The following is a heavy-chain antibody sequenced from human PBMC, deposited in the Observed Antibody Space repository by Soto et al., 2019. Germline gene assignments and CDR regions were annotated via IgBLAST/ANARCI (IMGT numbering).Heavy chain of an antibody. J-gene: IGHJ6*02. Sequence: GESLKISCKGSGYSFTSYWISWVRQIPGKGLEWMGRIDPSDSYTNYSPSFQGHVTISADKSISTAYLQWSSLKASDTAMYYCASIVATHYYGMDVWGQGTTVTVSS. CDR3: ASIVATHYYGMDV. D-gene: IGHD5-12*01. V-gene: IGHV5-10-1*01. CDR1: GYSFTSYW. CDR2: IDPSDSYT.